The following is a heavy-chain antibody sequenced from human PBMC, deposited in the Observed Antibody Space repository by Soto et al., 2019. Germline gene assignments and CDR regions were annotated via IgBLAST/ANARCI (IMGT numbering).Heavy chain of an antibody. CDR2: IYYTGIT. CDR1: GGSITDNY. J-gene: IGHJ5*02. Sequence: SETLSLTCSVSGGSITDNYWTFLRQSPGKGLEWVGYIYYTGITNYNPSLKRRVTISLDRSKNQFSLKLDSVTAADTAVYYCARALDYDFWGGRNWFDPWGQGTLVTVSS. V-gene: IGHV4-59*01. CDR3: ARALDYDFWGGRNWFDP. D-gene: IGHD3-3*01.